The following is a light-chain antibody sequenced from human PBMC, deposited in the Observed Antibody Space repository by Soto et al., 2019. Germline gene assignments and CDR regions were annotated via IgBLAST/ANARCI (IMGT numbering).Light chain of an antibody. CDR2: GAS. J-gene: IGKJ1*01. V-gene: IGKV3-15*01. Sequence: EIVMKQSPATLSVSKGEGATLSCRASQSVSSKLAWYQQKPGQAPRLLIYGASTRATGIPARFSGSGSGTDFTLIISSLQAEDSAVYCCQQYNCWLCTFGQGTNVDI. CDR3: QQYNCWLCT. CDR1: QSVSSK.